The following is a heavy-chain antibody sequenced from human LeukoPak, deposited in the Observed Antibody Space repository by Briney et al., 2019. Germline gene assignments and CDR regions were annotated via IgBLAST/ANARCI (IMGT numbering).Heavy chain of an antibody. CDR1: GFTFSSYA. J-gene: IGHJ4*02. CDR2: ISYDGSNK. Sequence: GGSLRLSCAASGFTFSSYAMHWVRQAPGKGLEWVAVISYDGSNKYYADSVKGRFTISADNSKNTLYLQMNSLRAEDTAVYYCARVEDRVVDHWGRGTLVTVSS. D-gene: IGHD3-22*01. V-gene: IGHV3-30*04. CDR3: ARVEDRVVDH.